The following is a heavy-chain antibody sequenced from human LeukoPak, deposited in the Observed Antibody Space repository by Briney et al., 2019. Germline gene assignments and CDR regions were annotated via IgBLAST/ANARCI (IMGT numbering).Heavy chain of an antibody. CDR1: GGSIRNYY. V-gene: IGHV4-59*01. J-gene: IGHJ6*03. D-gene: IGHD2-2*01. CDR2: FFNDNL. Sequence: SETLSLTCTVSGGSIRNYYWSWIRQPPGRGLEWIGYFFNDNLNYNSALKSRLTISVATSKNQLSLSLSSVTAADTAVYFCARGAYCNTTNCYAPDYHYMDVWGKGTTVTVSS. CDR3: ARGAYCNTTNCYAPDYHYMDV.